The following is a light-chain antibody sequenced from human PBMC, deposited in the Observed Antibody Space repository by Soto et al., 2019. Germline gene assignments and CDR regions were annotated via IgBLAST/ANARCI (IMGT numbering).Light chain of an antibody. Sequence: QSALTQPPSVSGSPGQSVTFSCTGSNSDVGGYNRVSWYQQSPGTAPRVIIYEVSNRPSGVPDRFSGSKSGNTASLTISGLQAEDEADYYCSSYASSNSDVFGTGTKLTVL. J-gene: IGLJ1*01. CDR3: SSYASSNSDV. V-gene: IGLV2-18*02. CDR2: EVS. CDR1: NSDVGGYNR.